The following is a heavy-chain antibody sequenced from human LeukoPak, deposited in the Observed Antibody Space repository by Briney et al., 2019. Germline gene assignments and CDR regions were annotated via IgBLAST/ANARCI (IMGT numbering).Heavy chain of an antibody. D-gene: IGHD6-19*01. Sequence: GRSLRLSCAASGFTFDDHAMHWVRQAPGKGLEWVSGISWNSGSIGYADSVKGRFTISRDNAKNSLYLQMNSLRAEDTALYYCAKDIGRGYSSGPGNWGQGTLVTVSS. V-gene: IGHV3-9*01. CDR2: ISWNSGSI. CDR1: GFTFDDHA. CDR3: AKDIGRGYSSGPGN. J-gene: IGHJ4*02.